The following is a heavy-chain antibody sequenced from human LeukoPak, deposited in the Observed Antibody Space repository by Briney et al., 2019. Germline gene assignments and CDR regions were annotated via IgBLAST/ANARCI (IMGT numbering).Heavy chain of an antibody. J-gene: IGHJ4*02. D-gene: IGHD2-8*01. CDR3: ARGAGYCTNGVCYLRLKSIFDY. CDR1: GGSFSGYY. Sequence: PSETLSLTCAVYGGSFSGYYWSWIRQPPGKGLEWVGEINHSGSTNYNPSLKSRVTISADTSKNQFSLKLSSVTAADTAVYYCARGAGYCTNGVCYLRLKSIFDYWGQGTLVTVSS. CDR2: INHSGST. V-gene: IGHV4-34*01.